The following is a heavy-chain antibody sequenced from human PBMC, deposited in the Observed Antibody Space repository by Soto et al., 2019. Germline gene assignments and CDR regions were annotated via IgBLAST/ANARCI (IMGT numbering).Heavy chain of an antibody. CDR1: GYTFTSYA. CDR3: ARGGGSSWHDGRAY. V-gene: IGHV1-3*01. CDR2: INAGNGNT. Sequence: ASVTVSCKASGYTFTSYAMHWVRQAPGQRLEWMGWINAGNGNTKYSQKFQGRVTITRDTSASTAYMELSSLRSEDTAVYYCARGGGSSWHDGRAYRGKGTRVTVSS. J-gene: IGHJ4*02. D-gene: IGHD6-13*01.